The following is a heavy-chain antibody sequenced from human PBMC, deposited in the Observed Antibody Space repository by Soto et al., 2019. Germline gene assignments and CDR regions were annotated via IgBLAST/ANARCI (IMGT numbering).Heavy chain of an antibody. D-gene: IGHD5-12*01. V-gene: IGHV2-5*01. J-gene: IGHJ3*02. CDR3: AHRLGVARRLFRDLDDAVDI. CDR2: IYWNDDK. Sequence: QITLKESGPTLVKPTQTLTLTCTFSGFSLSTNGVGVGWIRQPPGKALEWLALIYWNDDKRYSPSLKSRLTITKDASKNQVVLTMTNMDPVDTATYYCAHRLGVARRLFRDLDDAVDIWGQGTMVTVSS. CDR1: GFSLSTNGVG.